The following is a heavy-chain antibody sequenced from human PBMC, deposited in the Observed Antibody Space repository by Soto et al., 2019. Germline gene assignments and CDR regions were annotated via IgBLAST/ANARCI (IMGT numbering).Heavy chain of an antibody. CDR1: GFSLSTSGVG. V-gene: IGHV2-5*01. CDR2: IYWNDDK. J-gene: IGHJ5*02. D-gene: IGHD2-21*01. CDR3: ARGGHTAWYNWFDP. Sequence: SGPTLVNPTQTLTLTCTFSGFSLSTSGVGVGWIRQPPGKALEWLALIYWNDDKRYSPSLKSRLTITKDTSKNQVVLTMTNMDPVDTATYYCARGGHTAWYNWFDPWGQGTLVTVSS.